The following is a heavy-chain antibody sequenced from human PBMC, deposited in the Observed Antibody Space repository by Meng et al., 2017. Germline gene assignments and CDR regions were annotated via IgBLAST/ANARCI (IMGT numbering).Heavy chain of an antibody. CDR1: GFTFSSYW. V-gene: IGHV3-7*01. CDR3: ARPCHYYDSSGYYYGY. Sequence: GESPKTPRAAFGFTFSSYWMSWVRQAPGKGLEWVANIKQDGSEKHYVDSVKGRFNISRDNAKNSLYLQMNSLRAEDTAVYYCARPCHYYDSSGYYYGYWGQGTLVTVSS. CDR2: IKQDGSEK. D-gene: IGHD3-22*01. J-gene: IGHJ4*02.